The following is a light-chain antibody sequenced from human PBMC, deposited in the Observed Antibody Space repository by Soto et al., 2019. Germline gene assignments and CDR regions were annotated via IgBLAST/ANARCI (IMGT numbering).Light chain of an antibody. CDR2: AAS. Sequence: DIQMTQSPSSLSASVGDRVTITCRASQSISSYLNWYQQKPGKAPKLLIYAASSLQSGVPSRFSGSGSGTDFTLTISSLQPEDFATYYCQQSYSILRKFGQGTKVDIK. CDR3: QQSYSILRK. V-gene: IGKV1-39*01. J-gene: IGKJ1*01. CDR1: QSISSY.